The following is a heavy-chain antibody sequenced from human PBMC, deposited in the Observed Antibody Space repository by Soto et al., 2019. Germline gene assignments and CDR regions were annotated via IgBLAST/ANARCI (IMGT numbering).Heavy chain of an antibody. V-gene: IGHV4-61*01. J-gene: IGHJ4*02. D-gene: IGHD2-15*01. CDR1: GGSVSSSTYY. Sequence: QVQLQESGPGLVKPSETLSLTCTVSGGSVSSSTYYWSWIRQPPGKGLEWIGYIYYSGSTNYNPSLKSRVTMSVDASKNQFSRRLSSVTAADTAVYYCARVGYCTDGSCYSLHFDSWGQGTLVTVSS. CDR3: ARVGYCTDGSCYSLHFDS. CDR2: IYYSGST.